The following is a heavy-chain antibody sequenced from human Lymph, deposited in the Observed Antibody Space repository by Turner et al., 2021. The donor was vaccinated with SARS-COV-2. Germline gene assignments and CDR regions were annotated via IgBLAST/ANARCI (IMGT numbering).Heavy chain of an antibody. CDR1: GIIVSRNY. Sequence: EVQLVETGGGLIQPGGSLRLSCAASGIIVSRNYMNWVRQAPGKGLEWVSVIYSGGTTYYADSVKGRFTISRDNSKNTLYLQMNSLRFEDTAVYYGARDLGTYGMDVWGQGTTVTVSS. D-gene: IGHD6-13*01. V-gene: IGHV3-53*02. CDR2: IYSGGTT. J-gene: IGHJ6*02. CDR3: ARDLGTYGMDV.